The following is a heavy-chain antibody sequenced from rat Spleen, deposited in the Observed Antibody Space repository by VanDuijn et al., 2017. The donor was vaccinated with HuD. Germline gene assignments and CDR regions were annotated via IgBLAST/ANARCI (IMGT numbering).Heavy chain of an antibody. CDR3: TRHALMYTTDPFTD. D-gene: IGHD1-6*01. J-gene: IGHJ2*01. CDR2: ISTGGGNT. V-gene: IGHV5-25*01. Sequence: EVQLVESGGGLVQPGRSMKLSCAASGFTFSHYYMAWVRQAPTKGLEWVASISTGGGNTYYRDSVKDRFTISRDNAKRTLYLQMDSLKSEDTATYYCTRHALMYTTDPFTDWGQGVMVTVSS. CDR1: GFTFSHYY.